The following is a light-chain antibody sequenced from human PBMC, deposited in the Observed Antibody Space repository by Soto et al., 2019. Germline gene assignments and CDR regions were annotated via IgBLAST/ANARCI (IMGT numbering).Light chain of an antibody. J-gene: IGKJ4*01. CDR1: QSVTSN. Sequence: EIVMTQSPATLSVSPGERATLSCRASQSVTSNLAWYQQKPGQPPRRLIYGASTRATGIPARFSGSGSGTEFTLTINSPQSEDFAVYYCQQYNNWPLTFGGGNKVEIK. V-gene: IGKV3-15*01. CDR3: QQYNNWPLT. CDR2: GAS.